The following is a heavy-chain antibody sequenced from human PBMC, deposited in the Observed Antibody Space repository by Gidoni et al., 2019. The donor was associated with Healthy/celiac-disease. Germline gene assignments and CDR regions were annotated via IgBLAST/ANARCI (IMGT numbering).Heavy chain of an antibody. CDR1: GGSFSGYY. CDR2: INHRGST. CDR3: ARVRVGAKRFDY. D-gene: IGHD1-26*01. V-gene: IGHV4-34*01. J-gene: IGHJ4*02. Sequence: QAQLQQWGAGLLKPSETLSLPCAVYGGSFSGYYWSWIRQPPGKGLEWIGEINHRGSTNYNPSLKSRVTISVDTSKNQFSLKLSSVTAADTAVYYCARVRVGAKRFDYWGQGTLVTVSS.